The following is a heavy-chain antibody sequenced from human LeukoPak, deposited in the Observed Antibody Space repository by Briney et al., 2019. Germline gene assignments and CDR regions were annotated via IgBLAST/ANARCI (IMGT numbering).Heavy chain of an antibody. J-gene: IGHJ6*03. CDR2: IQYDGSNE. Sequence: GGSLRLSCAASRFTFSSYGMHWVRQAPGKGLEWVAYIQYDGSNEQYADSVKGRFSISRYSSKNILYLQMNSLRAEDTAVYYCANGYCTNGVCYPYYYYYMDVWGKGTTVTVSS. CDR1: RFTFSSYG. D-gene: IGHD2-8*01. CDR3: ANGYCTNGVCYPYYYYYMDV. V-gene: IGHV3-30*02.